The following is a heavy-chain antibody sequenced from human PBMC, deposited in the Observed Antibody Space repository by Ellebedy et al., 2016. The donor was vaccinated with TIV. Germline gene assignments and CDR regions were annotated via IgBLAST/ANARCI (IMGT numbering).Heavy chain of an antibody. Sequence: GESLKISCVGSGFTFSSYGMHWLRQAPGKGLEWVAVTWFDGSNNYSADSVKGRFTISSDDSKRAVFLQMNSLRVDDTAVYYFARDSGGPSIAYYFDLWGQGTLVTVSA. J-gene: IGHJ4*02. CDR2: TWFDGSNN. V-gene: IGHV3-33*08. D-gene: IGHD6-6*01. CDR1: GFTFSSYG. CDR3: ARDSGGPSIAYYFDL.